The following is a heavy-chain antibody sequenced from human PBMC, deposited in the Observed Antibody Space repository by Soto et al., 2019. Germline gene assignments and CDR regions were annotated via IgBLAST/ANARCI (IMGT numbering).Heavy chain of an antibody. D-gene: IGHD5-18*01. CDR2: IYNSEST. V-gene: IGHV4-61*01. J-gene: IGHJ4*02. CDR1: GGSVRSGSYY. Sequence: SETLSLTCTVSGGSVRSGSYYWSWIRQPPGKRLEWIGHIYNSESTNYNPSLKSRVTISADTSKSQFSLKLNSMTAADTAVYFCARVRGYTYGYDPRYYFDYWGQGTLVTVSS. CDR3: ARVRGYTYGYDPRYYFDY.